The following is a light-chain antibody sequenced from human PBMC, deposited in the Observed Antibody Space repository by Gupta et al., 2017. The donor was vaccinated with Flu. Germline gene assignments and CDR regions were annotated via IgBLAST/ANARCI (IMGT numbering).Light chain of an antibody. V-gene: IGLV1-40*01. CDR1: SSNIGARYA. Sequence: QSMLTQPPSVSGAPGQRVTISCTGSSSNIGARYAVHWYQQLPGTAPKLLTCGNNNRPSGGTERFSGSRFGTSASPVITGLKADEEAYYYGQSFDNSLSGRVFGGGTKLTVL. CDR2: GNN. CDR3: QSFDNSLSGRV. J-gene: IGLJ3*02.